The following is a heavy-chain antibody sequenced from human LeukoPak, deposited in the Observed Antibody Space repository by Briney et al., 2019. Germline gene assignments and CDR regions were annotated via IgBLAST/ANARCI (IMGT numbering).Heavy chain of an antibody. V-gene: IGHV1-8*02. Sequence: ASVKVSCKASGGTFSSYAISWVRQATGQGLEWMGWMNPDSGDTGYAQKFQGRVTMTRDTSISTAYMELSSLRSEDTAVYYCARTLYYDFWSGSSSGAYYFDYWGQGTLVTVSS. J-gene: IGHJ4*02. CDR1: GGTFSSYA. D-gene: IGHD3-3*01. CDR2: MNPDSGDT. CDR3: ARTLYYDFWSGSSSGAYYFDY.